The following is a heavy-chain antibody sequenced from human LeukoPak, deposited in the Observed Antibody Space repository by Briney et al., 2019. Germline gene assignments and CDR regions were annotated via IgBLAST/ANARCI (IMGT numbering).Heavy chain of an antibody. CDR3: AKVGRGYSYGYFDY. CDR1: GFTFSSYA. CDR2: IRGSGGST. J-gene: IGHJ4*02. Sequence: GGSLRLSCAASGFTFSSYAMSWVRQAPGKGLEWVSAIRGSGGSTYYADSVKGRFTISRDNSKNTLYLQMNSLRAEDTAVYYCAKVGRGYSYGYFDYWGQGTLVTVSS. V-gene: IGHV3-23*01. D-gene: IGHD5-18*01.